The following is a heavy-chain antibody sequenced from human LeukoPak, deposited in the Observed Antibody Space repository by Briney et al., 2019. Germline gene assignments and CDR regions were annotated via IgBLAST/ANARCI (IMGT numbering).Heavy chain of an antibody. D-gene: IGHD2-2*01. J-gene: IGHJ6*04. Sequence: PGGSLRLSCAASGFTFSSYSMNWVRQAPGKGLERVSSISSSSSYIYYADSVKGRFTISRDNAKNSLYLQMNSLRAEDTAVYYCASGGYCSSTSCYEPYYYYGMDVWGKGTTVTVSS. CDR3: ASGGYCSSTSCYEPYYYYGMDV. CDR1: GFTFSSYS. V-gene: IGHV3-21*01. CDR2: ISSSSSYI.